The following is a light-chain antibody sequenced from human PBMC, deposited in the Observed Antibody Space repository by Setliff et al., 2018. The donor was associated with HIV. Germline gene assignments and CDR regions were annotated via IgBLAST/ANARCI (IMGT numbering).Light chain of an antibody. CDR1: SSNIGAGYD. Sequence: QSALTQPPSVSGAPGQRVTISCTGISSNIGAGYDVHWYQQLPGTASKLLIYGNSNRPSGVPDRFSGSKSGTSASLAITGLQAEDEADYYCQSYDSSLSGYVFGTGTKVTVL. CDR2: GNS. J-gene: IGLJ1*01. V-gene: IGLV1-40*01. CDR3: QSYDSSLSGYV.